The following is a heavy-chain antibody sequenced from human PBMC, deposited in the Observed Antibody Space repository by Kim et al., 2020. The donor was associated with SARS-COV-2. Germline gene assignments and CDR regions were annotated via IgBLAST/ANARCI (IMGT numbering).Heavy chain of an antibody. J-gene: IGHJ4*02. V-gene: IGHV1-2*06. CDR1: GYTFTGYY. CDR3: ARGLPDIVLDYY. Sequence: ASVKVSCKASGYTFTGYYMHWVRQAPGQGLEWMGRINPNSGGTNYAQKFQGRVTMTRDTSISTAYMELSRLRSDDTAVYYCARGLPDIVLDYYWGQGTLVTVSS. D-gene: IGHD2-8*01. CDR2: INPNSGGT.